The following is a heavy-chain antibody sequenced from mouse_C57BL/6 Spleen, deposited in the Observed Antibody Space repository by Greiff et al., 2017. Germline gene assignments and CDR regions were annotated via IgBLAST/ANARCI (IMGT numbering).Heavy chain of an antibody. CDR2: ISNLAYSI. Sequence: EVMLVASGGGLVQPGGSLKLSCAASGFTFSDYGMAWVRQAPRKGPEWVAFISNLAYSIYYADTVTGRFTISRENAKNTLYLEMSSLRSEDTAMYYCARKEGTGTSFAYWGQGTLVTVSA. J-gene: IGHJ3*01. D-gene: IGHD4-1*01. V-gene: IGHV5-15*01. CDR1: GFTFSDYG. CDR3: ARKEGTGTSFAY.